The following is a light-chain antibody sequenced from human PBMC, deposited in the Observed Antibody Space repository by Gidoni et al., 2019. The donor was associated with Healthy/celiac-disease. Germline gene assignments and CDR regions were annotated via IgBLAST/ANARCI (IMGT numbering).Light chain of an antibody. CDR1: QGISSY. CDR2: AAS. V-gene: IGKV1-8*01. Sequence: AIRMTQSPSSFSASTGDRVTITCRASQGISSYLAWYQQKPGKAPKLLIYAASPLQSGVPSRFSGSGSGTDFTLTISCLQSEDFATYYFQQYYSYPPGFGPXTKVDIK. J-gene: IGKJ3*01. CDR3: QQYYSYPPG.